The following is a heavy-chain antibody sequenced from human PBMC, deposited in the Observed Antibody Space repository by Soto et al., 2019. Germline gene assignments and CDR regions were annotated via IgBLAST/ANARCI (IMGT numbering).Heavy chain of an antibody. D-gene: IGHD3-3*01. CDR3: ARGGYYDFWSGYRSYYYYYYMDV. Sequence: SETLSLTCTVSGGSISSYYWSWIRQPPGKGLEWIGYIYYSGSTNYNPSLKSRVTISVDTSKNQFSLKLSSVTAADTAVYYCARGGYYDFWSGYRSYYYYYYMDVWGKGTTVTVSS. J-gene: IGHJ6*03. CDR1: GGSISSYY. V-gene: IGHV4-59*08. CDR2: IYYSGST.